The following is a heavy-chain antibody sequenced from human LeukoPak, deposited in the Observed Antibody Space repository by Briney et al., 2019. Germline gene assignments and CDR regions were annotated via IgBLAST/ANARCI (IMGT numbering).Heavy chain of an antibody. CDR2: ISGSGGST. V-gene: IGHV3-23*01. CDR3: ANPYYYGSGSYYYYGMDV. CDR1: GFTFSSYA. D-gene: IGHD3-10*01. J-gene: IGHJ6*02. Sequence: GGSLRLSCAASGFTFSSYAMSWVRQAPGKGLEWVSAISGSGGSTYYADSVKGRFTISRDNSKNTLYLQMNSLRAEDTAVYYCANPYYYGSGSYYYYGMDVWGQGTRVTVSS.